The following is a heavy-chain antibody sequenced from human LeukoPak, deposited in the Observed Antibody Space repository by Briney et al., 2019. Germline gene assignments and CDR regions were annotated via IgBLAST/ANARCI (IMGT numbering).Heavy chain of an antibody. D-gene: IGHD6-19*01. Sequence: QTGGSLRLSCAASGFTFSRYAMTWVRQAPGKGLEWFSSIGPSNGTTYYAESVKGRFTISRDNSENTLYLQLNSLRADDTAIYYCVKRSTSGWFYFDYWGQGTLVTVSS. J-gene: IGHJ4*02. CDR1: GFTFSRYA. CDR2: IGPSNGTT. V-gene: IGHV3-23*01. CDR3: VKRSTSGWFYFDY.